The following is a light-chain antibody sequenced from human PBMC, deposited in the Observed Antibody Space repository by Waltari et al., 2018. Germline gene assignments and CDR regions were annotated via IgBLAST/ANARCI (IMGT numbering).Light chain of an antibody. CDR3: QQSHSTPLT. CDR2: DAS. Sequence: DIQMTQSPSSLSASVGDRVTITCRASESISRYLKWYQQKTGKAPKLLIYDASSLQSGDLSRFRGSGSGTDFTLTISSLQPEDFATYYCQQSHSTPLTFGGGTKVEIK. J-gene: IGKJ4*01. V-gene: IGKV1-39*01. CDR1: ESISRY.